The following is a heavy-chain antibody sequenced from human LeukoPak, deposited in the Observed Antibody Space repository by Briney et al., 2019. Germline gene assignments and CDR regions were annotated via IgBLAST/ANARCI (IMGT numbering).Heavy chain of an antibody. Sequence: PGESLKISCKGSGYSFTSYWIGWVRQMPGKGLEWMGIIYPGDSDTRYSPSYQGQVTISADKSISTAYLQWSSLKASDTAMYYCALMVRGVIVYFDYWGQGTLVTVSS. CDR2: IYPGDSDT. J-gene: IGHJ4*02. V-gene: IGHV5-51*03. D-gene: IGHD3-10*01. CDR3: ALMVRGVIVYFDY. CDR1: GYSFTSYW.